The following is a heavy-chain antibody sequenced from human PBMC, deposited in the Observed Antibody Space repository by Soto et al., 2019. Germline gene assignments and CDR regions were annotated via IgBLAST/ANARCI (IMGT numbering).Heavy chain of an antibody. Sequence: GGSLRLSCVASGFTFDTYGIHWVRQAPGKGLQWVALISYEGSNTYYADSVRGRFTISRDNSKNTLYLQMNTLRPEDTGLYYCARVTPGNNLYYFSGLDFWGQGTSVTVSS. D-gene: IGHD1-1*01. CDR3: ARVTPGNNLYYFSGLDF. J-gene: IGHJ6*02. CDR1: GFTFDTYG. V-gene: IGHV3-30-3*01. CDR2: ISYEGSNT.